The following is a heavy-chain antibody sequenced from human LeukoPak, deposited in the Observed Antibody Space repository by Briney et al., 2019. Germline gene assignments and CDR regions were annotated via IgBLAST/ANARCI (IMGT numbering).Heavy chain of an antibody. Sequence: SETLSLTCTVSGGSFSSSYWSWIRQPPGKGLEWIGYIYYSGSTNYNPSLKSRVTISVDTSKNQFSLKLSSVTAADTAVYYCASPAVDTAMVLNYWGQGTLVTVSS. J-gene: IGHJ4*02. D-gene: IGHD5-18*01. CDR1: GGSFSSSY. CDR3: ASPAVDTAMVLNY. CDR2: IYYSGST. V-gene: IGHV4-59*01.